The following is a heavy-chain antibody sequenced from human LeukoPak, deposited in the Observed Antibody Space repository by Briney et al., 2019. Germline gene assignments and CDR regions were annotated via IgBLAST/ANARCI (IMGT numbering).Heavy chain of an antibody. CDR2: FDPEDGET. J-gene: IGHJ6*02. V-gene: IGHV1-24*01. Sequence: ASVKVSCKVSGYTLTELSMHWVRQAPVKGLEWMGGFDPEDGETIYAQKFQGRVTMTEDTSTDTAYMELSSLRPEDTAVYYCATVGYYYGSGSNYGMDVWGQGTTVTVSS. CDR1: GYTLTELS. CDR3: ATVGYYYGSGSNYGMDV. D-gene: IGHD3-10*01.